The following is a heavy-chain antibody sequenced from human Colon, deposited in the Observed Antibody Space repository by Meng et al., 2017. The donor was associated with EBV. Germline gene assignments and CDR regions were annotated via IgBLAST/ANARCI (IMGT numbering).Heavy chain of an antibody. D-gene: IGHD2-21*02. CDR2: IYHSGST. V-gene: IGHV4-4*02. Sequence: QRQLQEAGPGLVKPSGTLSSTCAVSGGSLSSRNWWSWVRQPPGKGLEWIGEIYHSGSTNYNPSLKSRVTISVDESKNQFSLRLSSVTAADTAVYYCARVGAYCGGDCYHPRWGQGTLVTVSS. J-gene: IGHJ4*02. CDR1: GGSLSSRNW. CDR3: ARVGAYCGGDCYHPR.